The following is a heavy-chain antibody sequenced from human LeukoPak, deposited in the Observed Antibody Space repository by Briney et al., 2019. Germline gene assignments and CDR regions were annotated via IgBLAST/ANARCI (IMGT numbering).Heavy chain of an antibody. CDR2: ITNSGSTI. J-gene: IGHJ2*01. CDR3: ARPGGPYRDGYNGWWYFDL. D-gene: IGHD5-24*01. V-gene: IGHV3-48*03. CDR1: GFTFSSYE. Sequence: GGSLRLSCAASGFTFSSYEMNWVRQAPGKGLEWVSYITNSGSTIYYADSVKGRFTISRDNTKNSLYLQMNSLRAEDTAVYYCARPGGPYRDGYNGWWYFDLWGRGTLVTVSS.